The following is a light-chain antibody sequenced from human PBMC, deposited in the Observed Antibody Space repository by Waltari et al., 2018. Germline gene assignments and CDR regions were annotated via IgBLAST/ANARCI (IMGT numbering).Light chain of an antibody. Sequence: AIQLTQSPSSLSASVVDRVTIPCRASQGINSALAWYQQKPGKAPKLLIYDASSLESGVPSRFSGSGYGTDFTLTISSLQPEDFATYYCQQFKSFLITFGQGTRLEIK. J-gene: IGKJ5*01. CDR1: QGINSA. CDR3: QQFKSFLIT. CDR2: DAS. V-gene: IGKV1-13*02.